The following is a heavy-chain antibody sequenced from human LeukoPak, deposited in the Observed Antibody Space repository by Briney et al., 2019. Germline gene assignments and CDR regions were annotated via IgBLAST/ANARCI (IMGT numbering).Heavy chain of an antibody. J-gene: IGHJ3*02. Sequence: ASVKIACKVSGYTFTDYYMHWVRQAPGQGLEWMGWINPNSGGTNYAQKFQGRVTMTRDTSISTAYMELSRLRSDDTAVYYCAREMGATTDAFDIWGQGTMVTVSS. V-gene: IGHV1-2*02. D-gene: IGHD1-26*01. CDR2: INPNSGGT. CDR1: GYTFTDYY. CDR3: AREMGATTDAFDI.